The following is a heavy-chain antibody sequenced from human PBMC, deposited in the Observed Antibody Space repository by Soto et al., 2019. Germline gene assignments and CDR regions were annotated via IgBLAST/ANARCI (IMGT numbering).Heavy chain of an antibody. D-gene: IGHD6-19*01. Sequence: QVPLVQSGPEVKNPGASVKVSCKASGYTFKNYGIKWVRQAPGQGLEWVGWITTYNGNRYSAEKFQGRVTMTTDTSTSTASRELKSLTSDDTGVYYCARDAQPKGVAADGASDYWGQGTLVTVSS. CDR2: ITTYNGNR. CDR1: GYTFKNYG. CDR3: ARDAQPKGVAADGASDY. J-gene: IGHJ4*02. V-gene: IGHV1-18*01.